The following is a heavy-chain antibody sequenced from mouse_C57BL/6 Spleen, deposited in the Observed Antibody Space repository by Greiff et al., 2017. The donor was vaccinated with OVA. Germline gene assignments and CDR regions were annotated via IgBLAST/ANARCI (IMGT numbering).Heavy chain of an antibody. CDR2: IRFKSDNYAT. D-gene: IGHD2-13*01. V-gene: IGHV6-3*01. CDR1: GFTFSNSW. CDR3: TGSMDDGDNDY. J-gene: IGHJ2*01. Sequence: EVQLVESGGGLVQPGGSMKLSCVASGFTFSNSWMNWVRQSPEKGLEWVAQIRFKSDNYATHYAESVKGRFTISRDDSKSSVYLQMNNLRAEDTGNYYGTGSMDDGDNDYWGQGTTLTVSS.